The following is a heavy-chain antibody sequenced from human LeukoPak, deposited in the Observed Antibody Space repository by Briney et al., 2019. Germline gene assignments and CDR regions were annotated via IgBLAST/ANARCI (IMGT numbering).Heavy chain of an antibody. J-gene: IGHJ3*02. CDR1: GGSIRSYY. D-gene: IGHD3-22*01. Sequence: SETLSLTCTVSGGSIRSYYWSWIRQPPGKGLEWIGYIYYSGSTNYNPSLKSRVTISVDTSKNQFSLKLSSVTAADTAVYYCARRSYYYDSSGSYAFDIWGQGTMVTVSS. V-gene: IGHV4-59*08. CDR3: ARRSYYYDSSGSYAFDI. CDR2: IYYSGST.